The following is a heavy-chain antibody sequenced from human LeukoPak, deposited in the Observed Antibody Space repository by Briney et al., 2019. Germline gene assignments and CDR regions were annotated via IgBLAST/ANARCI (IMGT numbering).Heavy chain of an antibody. CDR1: GYTFTSYD. CDR3: AREVVAKGWFDP. V-gene: IGHV1-8*01. Sequence: ASVKVSCKASGYTFTSYDINWVRQATGQGLEWMGWMNPNSGNTGYAQKFQGRVTMTRNTSISTAYMELSSLRSEDTAVYYCAREVVAKGWFDPWGQGTLVTVSS. J-gene: IGHJ5*02. CDR2: MNPNSGNT. D-gene: IGHD5-12*01.